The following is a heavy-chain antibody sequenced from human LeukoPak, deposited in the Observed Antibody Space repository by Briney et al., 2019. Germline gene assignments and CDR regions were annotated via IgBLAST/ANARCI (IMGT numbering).Heavy chain of an antibody. Sequence: NPSETLSLTCTVSGGSISSGSYYWSWIRQPAGKGLEWIGRIYTSGSTNYNPSLKSRVTMSVDTSKNQFSLKLSSVTAADTAVYYCARVLGAYYDILTGSEAFDIWGQGTMVTVSS. V-gene: IGHV4-61*02. J-gene: IGHJ3*02. D-gene: IGHD3-9*01. CDR2: IYTSGST. CDR3: ARVLGAYYDILTGSEAFDI. CDR1: GGSISSGSYY.